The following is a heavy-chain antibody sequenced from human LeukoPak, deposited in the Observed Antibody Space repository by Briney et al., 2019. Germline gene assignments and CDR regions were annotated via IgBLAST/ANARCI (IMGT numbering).Heavy chain of an antibody. CDR3: ARIPYSSSWYVDK. Sequence: PSETLSLTCTVSGDSISNLFCNWIREPPGKGLEWIGYIYYSGSTNYNPSLKSRVTISVDTSKNQFSLKLSSVPAADTAVYYCARIPYSSSWYVDKWGQGTLVTVSS. V-gene: IGHV4-59*11. CDR2: IYYSGST. J-gene: IGHJ4*02. CDR1: GDSISNLF. D-gene: IGHD6-13*01.